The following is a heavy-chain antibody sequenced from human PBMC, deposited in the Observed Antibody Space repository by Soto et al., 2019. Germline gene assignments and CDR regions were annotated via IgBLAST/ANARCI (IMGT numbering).Heavy chain of an antibody. D-gene: IGHD6-13*01. CDR3: ARVIATAGGRRYFDL. Sequence: QVQLLESGGGLVKPGGSLRLSCAASGFTFSDYDMSWIRQAPGKGLEWVTYISSSSSYTNYADSVKGRFTISRDNAKNSLYLQMNSLRAEDTAVYYCARVIATAGGRRYFDLWGRGTLVTVSS. J-gene: IGHJ2*01. V-gene: IGHV3-11*03. CDR1: GFTFSDYD. CDR2: ISSSSSYT.